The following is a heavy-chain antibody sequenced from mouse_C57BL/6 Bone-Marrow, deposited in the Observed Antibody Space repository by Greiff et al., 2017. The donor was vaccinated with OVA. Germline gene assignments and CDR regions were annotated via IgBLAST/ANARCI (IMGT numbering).Heavy chain of an antibody. V-gene: IGHV1-78*01. D-gene: IGHD3-2*02. Sequence: VKLMESDAELVKPGASVKISCKVSGYTFTDHTIHWMKQRPEQGLEWIGYIYPRDGSTKYNEKFKGKATLTADKSSSTAYMQLNSLTSEDSAVYFCARWSSGPLYAMDYWGQGTSVTVSS. J-gene: IGHJ4*01. CDR2: IYPRDGST. CDR3: ARWSSGPLYAMDY. CDR1: GYTFTDHT.